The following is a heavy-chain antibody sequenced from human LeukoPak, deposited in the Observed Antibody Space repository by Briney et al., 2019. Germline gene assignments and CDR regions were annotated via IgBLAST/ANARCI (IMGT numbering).Heavy chain of an antibody. Sequence: ASVKVSCKASGYTFTSYYMHWVRQAPGQGLEWMGIINPSGGSTSYAQKFQGRVTMTRDTSTSTAYMELRSLRSDDTAVYYCATTEPGIAVAGFVGYWGQGTLVTVSS. D-gene: IGHD6-19*01. J-gene: IGHJ4*02. CDR3: ATTEPGIAVAGFVGY. CDR1: GYTFTSYY. CDR2: INPSGGST. V-gene: IGHV1-46*01.